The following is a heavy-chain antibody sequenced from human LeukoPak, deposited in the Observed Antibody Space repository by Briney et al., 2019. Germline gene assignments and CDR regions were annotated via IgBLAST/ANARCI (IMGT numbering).Heavy chain of an antibody. D-gene: IGHD3-10*01. J-gene: IGHJ3*02. V-gene: IGHV3-48*01. CDR3: ARDAVTMLRGNAFDI. CDR2: ISGSTTTI. Sequence: GGSLRLSCAVSGFIFSSYSMNWVRQAPGKGLEWVSYISGSTTTIYYADSVKGRFTIPRDNAKNSLYLQMNSLRAEDTAVYYCARDAVTMLRGNAFDIWGQGTMVTVSS. CDR1: GFIFSSYS.